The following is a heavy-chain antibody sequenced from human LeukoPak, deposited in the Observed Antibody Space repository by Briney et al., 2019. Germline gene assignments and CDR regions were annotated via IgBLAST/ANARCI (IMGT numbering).Heavy chain of an antibody. CDR3: ARHDYGATRDY. J-gene: IGHJ4*02. CDR1: GASISSYY. D-gene: IGHD4-17*01. V-gene: IGHV4-59*01. Sequence: PSETLSLTCTVSGASISSYYWSWIRQPPGKGLQWIGYIHYSGSTNYNLSLKSRVTISVDTSKNQFSLKLSSVTAADTAVYYCARHDYGATRDYWGQGTLVTVSS. CDR2: IHYSGST.